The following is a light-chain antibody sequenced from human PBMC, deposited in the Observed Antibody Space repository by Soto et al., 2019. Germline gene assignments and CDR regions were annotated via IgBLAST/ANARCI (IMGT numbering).Light chain of an antibody. CDR3: QHSSRYPLT. V-gene: IGKV1-39*01. Sequence: DIQMTQSPSSLSASVGVRITITCRASQSINRYLNWYQQKVGEAPRLLIYDAFTLQTGVPSRFSGGGSGTDFTLTISSLQPEDFATYYCQHSSRYPLTFGGGTKVGIK. CDR1: QSINRY. J-gene: IGKJ4*01. CDR2: DAF.